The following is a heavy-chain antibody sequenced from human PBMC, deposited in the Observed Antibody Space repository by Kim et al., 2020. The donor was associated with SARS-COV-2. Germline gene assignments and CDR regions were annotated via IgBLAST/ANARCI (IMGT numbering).Heavy chain of an antibody. CDR1: GFTFSSYA. V-gene: IGHV3-23*01. CDR2: ISGSGGST. D-gene: IGHD6-13*01. Sequence: GGSLRLSCAASGFTFSSYAMSWVRQAPGKGLEWVSAISGSGGSTYYADSVKGRFTISRDNSKNTLYLQMNSLRAEDTAVYYCAKGGFSSSWVYYYGMDVWGQGTTVTVSS. CDR3: AKGGFSSSWVYYYGMDV. J-gene: IGHJ6*02.